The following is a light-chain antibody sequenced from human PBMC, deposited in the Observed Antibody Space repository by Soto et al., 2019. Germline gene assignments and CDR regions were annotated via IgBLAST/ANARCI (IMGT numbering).Light chain of an antibody. CDR3: RSYTSSSTLLYV. CDR2: AVS. CDR1: SSDVGGRNF. Sequence: QSALTQPASVSGSPGQSITISCTGTSSDVGGRNFVSWYQQHPGKAPKVRMYAVSHRPSGVSNRFSGSKSGNTASLTISGLQDEDEADYYCRSYTSSSTLLYVFGTGTKLTVL. V-gene: IGLV2-14*01. J-gene: IGLJ1*01.